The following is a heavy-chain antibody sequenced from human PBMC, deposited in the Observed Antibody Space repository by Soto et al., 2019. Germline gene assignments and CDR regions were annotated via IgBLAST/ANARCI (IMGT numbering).Heavy chain of an antibody. CDR1: GFAFNYYW. Sequence: EVQLVESGGGLVQPGGSLRLSCVASGFAFNYYWMHWVRQAPGKGLVWVSRIQSDGSSPDYVDSVKGRFTISRDNAKNTLYLQMNNLTAEDTAVYYCARGGDPDYRGQGTLVTVSS. D-gene: IGHD2-21*02. J-gene: IGHJ4*02. CDR2: IQSDGSSP. V-gene: IGHV3-74*01. CDR3: ARGGDPDY.